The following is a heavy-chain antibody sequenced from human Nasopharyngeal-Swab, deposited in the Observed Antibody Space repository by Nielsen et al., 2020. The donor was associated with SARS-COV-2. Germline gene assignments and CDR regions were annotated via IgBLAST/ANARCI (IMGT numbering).Heavy chain of an antibody. CDR3: ARGWGRYCSSTSCYNYGMDV. Sequence: SETLSLTCTVSGGSISSYYWSWIRQPPGKGLEWIGYIYYSGSTNYNPSLKSRVTISVDTSKNQFSLKLSSVTAADTAVYYCARGWGRYCSSTSCYNYGMDVWGQGTTVTVPS. CDR2: IYYSGST. D-gene: IGHD2-2*02. V-gene: IGHV4-59*01. CDR1: GGSISSYY. J-gene: IGHJ6*02.